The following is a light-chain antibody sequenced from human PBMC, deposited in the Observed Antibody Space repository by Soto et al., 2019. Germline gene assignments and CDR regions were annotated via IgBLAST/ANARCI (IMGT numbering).Light chain of an antibody. V-gene: IGLV1-51*01. CDR3: ATWDGSLNGVV. Sequence: QSVLTQPPSVSAAPGQRVTISCSGSSSNIGNNYVSWYQQLPGTAPKLLIYDNNKRPSGIPDRFSGSKSGTSGTLDITGLQTGDEADYYCATWDGSLNGVVFGGGTKVTVL. CDR2: DNN. CDR1: SSNIGNNY. J-gene: IGLJ2*01.